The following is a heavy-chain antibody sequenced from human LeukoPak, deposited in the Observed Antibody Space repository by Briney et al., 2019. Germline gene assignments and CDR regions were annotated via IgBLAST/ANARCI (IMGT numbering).Heavy chain of an antibody. D-gene: IGHD5-18*01. Sequence: GGSLRLSCVGSGFRFDDYGMHWVRQAPGKGLEWVAGISWNSVTLEYGDSVKGRFTISRENARNSLFLQMNSLTVEDTALYYCVKSGPDTTMLHGFDKWGQGTLVAVSS. CDR1: GFRFDDYG. V-gene: IGHV3-9*01. CDR3: VKSGPDTTMLHGFDK. J-gene: IGHJ4*02. CDR2: ISWNSVTL.